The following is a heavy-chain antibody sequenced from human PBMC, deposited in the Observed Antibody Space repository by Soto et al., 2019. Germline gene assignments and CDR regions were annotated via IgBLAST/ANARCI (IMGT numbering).Heavy chain of an antibody. Sequence: QVQLQQWGAGLLKPSETLSLTCAVHGGSFSGYSWNWIRQSPGKGLEWIGEINHSGSVAYNPSLKGRASVSGDTSKSQFSLNLSSVTAADPAVYYCARNRAFDVWGQGTMVIVSS. CDR3: ARNRAFDV. V-gene: IGHV4-34*02. CDR1: GGSFSGYS. J-gene: IGHJ3*01. CDR2: INHSGSV.